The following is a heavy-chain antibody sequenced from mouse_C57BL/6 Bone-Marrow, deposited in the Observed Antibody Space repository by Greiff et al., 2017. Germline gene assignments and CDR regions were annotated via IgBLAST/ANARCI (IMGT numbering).Heavy chain of an antibody. CDR2: IDPENGDT. CDR3: TPRLYYFDY. J-gene: IGHJ2*01. Sequence: EVQLQESGAELVRPGASVKLSCTASGFNIKDDYMHWVKQRPEQGLEWIGWIDPENGDTEYASKFQGKATITADTASNTAYLQLSSLTSEDTAVYYCTPRLYYFDYWGQGTTLTVSS. CDR1: GFNIKDDY. V-gene: IGHV14-4*01.